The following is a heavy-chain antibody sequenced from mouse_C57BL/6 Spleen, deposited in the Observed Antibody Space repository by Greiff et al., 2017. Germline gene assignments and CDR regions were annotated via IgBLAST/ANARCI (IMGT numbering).Heavy chain of an antibody. D-gene: IGHD2-5*01. CDR3: ASPYSNYAWFAY. J-gene: IGHJ3*01. Sequence: QVQLQQSGPGLVQPSQSLSITCTVSGFSLTSYGVHWVRQSPGKGLEWLGVIWSGGSTDYNAAFISRLSISKDNSKSQVFFKMNSLQADDTAIYYCASPYSNYAWFAYWGQGTLVTVSA. CDR2: IWSGGST. CDR1: GFSLTSYG. V-gene: IGHV2-2*01.